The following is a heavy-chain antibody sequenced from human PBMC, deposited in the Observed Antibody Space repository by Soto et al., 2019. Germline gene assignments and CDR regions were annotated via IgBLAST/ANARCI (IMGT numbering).Heavy chain of an antibody. CDR1: GFTFSSYA. J-gene: IGHJ6*03. CDR2: VSGSGGST. D-gene: IGHD5-18*01. V-gene: IGHV3-23*01. Sequence: EVQLLESGGGLVEPGGSLRLSCAASGFTFSSYAMSWVRQAPEKGLEWVSAVSGSGGSTYYADSVKDRFTISRDNSKNTVYLQRNSLRAEDTAVYYCAKGGYSYGYISGYMGVWGKGTTVTVS. CDR3: AKGGYSYGYISGYMGV.